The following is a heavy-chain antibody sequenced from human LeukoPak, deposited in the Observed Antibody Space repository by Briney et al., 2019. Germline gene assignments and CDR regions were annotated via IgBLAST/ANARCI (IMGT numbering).Heavy chain of an antibody. CDR3: AKDRGIAVAGRSWFDH. CDR2: ISGSGGST. V-gene: IGHV3-23*01. CDR1: GFTFSSYA. D-gene: IGHD6-19*01. Sequence: GGSLRLSCAASGFTFSSYAMSWVRQAPGKGLEWVSAISGSGGSTYYADSVKGRFTISRDNSKNTLYLQMNSLRAEDTAVYYCAKDRGIAVAGRSWFDHWGQGTLVTVSS. J-gene: IGHJ5*02.